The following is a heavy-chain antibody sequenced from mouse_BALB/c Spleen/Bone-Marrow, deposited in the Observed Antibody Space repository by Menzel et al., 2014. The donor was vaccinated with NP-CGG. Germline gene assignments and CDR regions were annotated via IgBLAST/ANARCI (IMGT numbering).Heavy chain of an antibody. CDR2: IYPGDGDT. CDR3: ARSYGSFYFDY. D-gene: IGHD1-2*01. J-gene: IGHJ2*01. V-gene: IGHV1-87*01. Sequence: QVQLQQSGAELARPGASVKLPCKASGYSFTSYWIQWVKQRPGQGLEWLGTIYPGDGDTRYTQKFKGKATLTADKSSSTAYMQVSSLASEDSAVYYCARSYGSFYFDYWGQGVTLTVPS. CDR1: GYSFTSYW.